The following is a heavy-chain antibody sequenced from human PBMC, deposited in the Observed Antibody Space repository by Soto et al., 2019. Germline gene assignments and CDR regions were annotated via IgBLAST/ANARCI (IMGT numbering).Heavy chain of an antibody. CDR1: GFTFSSYA. J-gene: IGHJ4*02. CDR3: AKGSYGSGSYYNGGYYFDY. CDR2: ISGSGGST. Sequence: GGSLRLSCAASGFTFSSYAMSWVRQAPGKGLEWVSAISGSGGSTYYADSVKGRFTISRDNSKNTLYLQMNSLRAEDTAVYYCAKGSYGSGSYYNGGYYFDYWGQGTLVTVSS. D-gene: IGHD3-10*01. V-gene: IGHV3-23*01.